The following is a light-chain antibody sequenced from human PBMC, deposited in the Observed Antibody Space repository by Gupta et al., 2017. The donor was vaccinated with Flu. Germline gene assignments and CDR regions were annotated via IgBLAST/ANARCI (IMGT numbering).Light chain of an antibody. CDR2: DSS. V-gene: IGKV3-11*01. CDR1: QSVSSY. Sequence: EIVLTQFPATLSLSPGERATLSCRASQSVSSYLAWYQQNPGQAPRLLIYDSSNRATGIPARFSGSGSGTDFTLTISSLEPEDFAVYYCQQRSNWPSITFGQGTRLEIK. J-gene: IGKJ5*01. CDR3: QQRSNWPSIT.